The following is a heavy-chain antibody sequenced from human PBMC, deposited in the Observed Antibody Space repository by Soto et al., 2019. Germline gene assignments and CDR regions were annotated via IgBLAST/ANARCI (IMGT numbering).Heavy chain of an antibody. CDR1: GFTFSSHY. D-gene: IGHD4-17*01. J-gene: IGHJ6*03. V-gene: IGHV3-7*01. CDR2: IKQDGSEK. CDR3: ARDVADGDYYYYYMDV. Sequence: GGSLRLSCAASGFTFSSHYMSWVRQAPGKGLEWVANIKQDGSEKYYVDSVKGRFTISRDNAKNSLYLQMNSLRAEDTAVYYCARDVADGDYYYYYMDVWGKGTTVTVSS.